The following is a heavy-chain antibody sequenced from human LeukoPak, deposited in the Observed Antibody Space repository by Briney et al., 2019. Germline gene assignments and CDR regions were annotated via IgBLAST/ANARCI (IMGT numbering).Heavy chain of an antibody. V-gene: IGHV4-59*01. Sequence: SETLSLTCTVSGGSISSYYWSWIRQPPGKGLERIGYIYYSGSTNNNPSLKSRVTISVDTSKNQFSLKLSSVTAADTAVYYCARESDFWSGYYYDAFDIWGQGTMVTVSS. CDR3: ARESDFWSGYYYDAFDI. J-gene: IGHJ3*02. D-gene: IGHD3-3*01. CDR1: GGSISSYY. CDR2: IYYSGST.